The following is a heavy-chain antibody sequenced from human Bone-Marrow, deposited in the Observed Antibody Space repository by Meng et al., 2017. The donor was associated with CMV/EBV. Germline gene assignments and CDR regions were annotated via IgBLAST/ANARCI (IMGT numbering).Heavy chain of an antibody. D-gene: IGHD1-7*01. V-gene: IGHV1-69*05. J-gene: IGHJ6*02. CDR2: IIPIFGTA. CDR1: GGTFSSYA. Sequence: SVKVSCKASGGTFSSYAISWMRQAPGQGLEWMGGIIPIFGTANYAQKFQGRVTITTDESTSTAYMELSSLRSEDTAVYYCARDRNWNYLDYYGMDVWGQGTTVTVSS. CDR3: ARDRNWNYLDYYGMDV.